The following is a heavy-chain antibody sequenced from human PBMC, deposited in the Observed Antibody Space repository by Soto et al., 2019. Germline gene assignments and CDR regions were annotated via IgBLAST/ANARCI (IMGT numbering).Heavy chain of an antibody. V-gene: IGHV5-51*01. J-gene: IGHJ4*02. CDR2: IYPGDSDT. CDR1: GYSFTSYW. Sequence: GESLKISCKGSGYSFTSYWIGWVRQMPGKGLEWMGIIYPGDSDTRYSPSFQGQVTISADKSISTAYLQWSSLKASDTAMYYCARFDQVGASLSRPFDYWGQGTLVTVSS. CDR3: ARFDQVGASLSRPFDY. D-gene: IGHD1-26*01.